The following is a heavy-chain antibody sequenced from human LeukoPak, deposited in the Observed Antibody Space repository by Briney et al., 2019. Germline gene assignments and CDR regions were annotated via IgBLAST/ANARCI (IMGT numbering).Heavy chain of an antibody. Sequence: GASAKVPCKVSGYTLTEISLHWVRQAPGKGLEWMGGFDREDGETMYAQKFQGRVTMTEDTSTDTAFMELSSLRSEDTAVYYCATVGYSYGAFDYWGQGTLVTVSS. J-gene: IGHJ4*02. V-gene: IGHV1-24*01. CDR2: FDREDGET. CDR3: ATVGYSYGAFDY. D-gene: IGHD5-18*01. CDR1: GYTLTEIS.